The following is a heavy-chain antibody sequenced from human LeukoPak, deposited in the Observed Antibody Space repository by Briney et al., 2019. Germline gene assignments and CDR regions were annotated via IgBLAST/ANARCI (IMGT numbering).Heavy chain of an antibody. D-gene: IGHD2-15*01. CDR1: GYTFTSYG. CDR3: ARDTIEGGGSWGFDY. Sequence: ASVKVSCKASGYTFTSYGISWVRQAPGQGLEWMGWISAYNGNTNYAQKLQGRVTMTTDTSTSTACMELRSLRSDDTAVYYCARDTIEGGGSWGFDYWGQGTLVTVSS. J-gene: IGHJ4*02. V-gene: IGHV1-18*01. CDR2: ISAYNGNT.